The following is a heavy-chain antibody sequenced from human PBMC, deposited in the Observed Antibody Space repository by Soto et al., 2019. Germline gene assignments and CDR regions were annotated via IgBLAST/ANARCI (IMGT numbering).Heavy chain of an antibody. CDR2: IYYSGST. CDR1: GGSISSGDYY. CDR3: ARVGCSSTSCYTGGVRWFDP. V-gene: IGHV4-30-4*01. Sequence: PSETLSLTCTVSGGSISSGDYYWSWIRQPPGKGLEWIGYIYYSGSTYYNPSLKSRVTISVDTSKNQFSLKLSSVTAADTAVYYCARVGCSSTSCYTGGVRWFDPWGQGTLVTVSS. D-gene: IGHD2-2*02. J-gene: IGHJ5*02.